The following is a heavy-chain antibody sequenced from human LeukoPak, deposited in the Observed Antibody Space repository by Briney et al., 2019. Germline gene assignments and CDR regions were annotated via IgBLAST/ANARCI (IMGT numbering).Heavy chain of an antibody. Sequence: APVKVSCKASGYTFTSYGISWVRQAPGQGLEWMGWISAYNGNTNYAQKLQGRVTMTTDTSTSTAYMELRSLRSDDTAVYYCARDMVRGVISSHRVWGQGTLVTVSS. CDR1: GYTFTSYG. CDR3: ARDMVRGVISSHRV. D-gene: IGHD3-10*01. J-gene: IGHJ4*02. CDR2: ISAYNGNT. V-gene: IGHV1-18*01.